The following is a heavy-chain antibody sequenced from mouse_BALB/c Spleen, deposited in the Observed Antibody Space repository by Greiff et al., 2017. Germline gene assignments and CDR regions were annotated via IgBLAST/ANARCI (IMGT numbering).Heavy chain of an antibody. CDR2: ISYSGST. J-gene: IGHJ1*01. CDR3: ARGGLRRDWYFDV. CDR1: GYSITSDYA. V-gene: IGHV3-2*02. D-gene: IGHD2-4*01. Sequence: EVKLMESGPGLVKPSQSLSLTCTVTGYSITSDYAWNWIRQFPGNKLEWMGYISYSGSTSYNPSLKSRISITRDTSKNQFFLQLNSVTTEDTATYYCARGGLRRDWYFDVWGAGTTVTVSS.